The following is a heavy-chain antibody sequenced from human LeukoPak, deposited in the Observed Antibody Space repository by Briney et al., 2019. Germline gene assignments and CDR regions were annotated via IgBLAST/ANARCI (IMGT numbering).Heavy chain of an antibody. Sequence: NPSETLSLTCTVSGVSISSYYWSWIRQPAGKGLEWIGRIYTSGSTNYNPSPKSRVTISVDTSKNQFSLKLSSVTAADTAVYYCARNGIAVADHDAFDIWGQGTMVTVSS. J-gene: IGHJ3*02. D-gene: IGHD6-19*01. CDR2: IYTSGST. V-gene: IGHV4-4*07. CDR3: ARNGIAVADHDAFDI. CDR1: GVSISSYY.